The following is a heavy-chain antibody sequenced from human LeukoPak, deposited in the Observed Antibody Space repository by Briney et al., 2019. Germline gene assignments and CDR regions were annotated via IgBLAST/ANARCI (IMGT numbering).Heavy chain of an antibody. CDR3: ARDTRARYFDWLLSGGDAFDI. CDR1: GGTFSSYA. D-gene: IGHD3-9*01. J-gene: IGHJ3*02. Sequence: ASVKVSCKASGGTFSSYAISWVRQAPGQGLEWMGGIIPIFGTANYAQKFQGRVTITADESTSTAYMELSSLRSEGTAVYYCARDTRARYFDWLLSGGDAFDIWGQGTMVTVSS. CDR2: IIPIFGTA. V-gene: IGHV1-69*01.